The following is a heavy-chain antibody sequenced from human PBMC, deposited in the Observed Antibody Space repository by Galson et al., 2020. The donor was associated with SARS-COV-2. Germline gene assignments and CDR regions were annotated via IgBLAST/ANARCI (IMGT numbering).Heavy chain of an antibody. D-gene: IGHD6-19*01. CDR2: IYYSGST. Sequence: SETLSLTCTVSGGSISSYYWSWIRQPPGKGLEWIGYIYYSGSTNYNPSLKSRVTISVDTSKNQFSLKLSSVTAADTAVYYCARDQTGYSSGWYGAIDYWGQGTLVTVSS. J-gene: IGHJ4*02. CDR3: ARDQTGYSSGWYGAIDY. V-gene: IGHV4-59*13. CDR1: GGSISSYY.